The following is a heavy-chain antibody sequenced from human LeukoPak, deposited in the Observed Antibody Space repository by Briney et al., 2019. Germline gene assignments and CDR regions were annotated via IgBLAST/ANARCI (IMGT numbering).Heavy chain of an antibody. V-gene: IGHV6-1*01. CDR1: GDSFSSNTAA. CDR3: ARDPSEDQGLDY. CDR2: TYYRYKWYY. D-gene: IGHD2-15*01. J-gene: IGHJ4*02. Sequence: SQTLSLTCAISGDSFSSNTAAWYWLRQSPSRGLEWLGRTYYRYKWYYEDAVTVRSRITINEDTSKNQFSLQLNSVSPEDTAVYYCARDPSEDQGLDYWGQGTLVSVSS.